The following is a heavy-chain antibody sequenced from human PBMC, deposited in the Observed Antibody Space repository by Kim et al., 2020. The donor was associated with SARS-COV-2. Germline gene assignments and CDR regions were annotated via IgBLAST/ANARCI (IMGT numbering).Heavy chain of an antibody. D-gene: IGHD3-16*01. J-gene: IGHJ3*01. Sequence: AAEAQSVKGRFTVSRDDSKTTAYLHMKSLKTEDTAVYYCTRRGGSDAFDVWGRGTTVIVSA. CDR3: TRRGGSDAFDV. CDR2: A. V-gene: IGHV3-73*01.